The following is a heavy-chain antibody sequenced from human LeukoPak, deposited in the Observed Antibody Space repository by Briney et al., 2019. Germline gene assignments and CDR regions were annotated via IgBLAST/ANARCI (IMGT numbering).Heavy chain of an antibody. CDR1: GYSFNSHH. J-gene: IGHJ6*02. V-gene: IGHV1-46*02. Sequence: ASVKVSCTTSGYSFNSHHVHWVRQAPGQGLEWMGVKFSHDGTTSYTQNFQGRLTMTRDTSTSTVYMELSSLRSEDTAVYYCARDSGNFHYDMDVWGQGTTVIVSS. D-gene: IGHD3-10*01. CDR2: KFSHDGTT. CDR3: ARDSGNFHYDMDV.